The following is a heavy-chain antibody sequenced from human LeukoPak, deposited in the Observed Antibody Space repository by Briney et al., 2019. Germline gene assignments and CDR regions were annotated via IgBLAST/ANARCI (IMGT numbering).Heavy chain of an antibody. D-gene: IGHD1-26*01. Sequence: GGSLRLSCAASGFTFSDYYMSWIRQAPGKGLEWVSYISSSGSTIYYADSVKGRFTISRDNAKNTLYLQMNSLRAEDTAVYYCAGNSGSYYEPWPRAPADYWGQGTLVTVSS. CDR2: ISSSGSTI. V-gene: IGHV3-11*04. CDR3: AGNSGSYYEPWPRAPADY. J-gene: IGHJ4*02. CDR1: GFTFSDYY.